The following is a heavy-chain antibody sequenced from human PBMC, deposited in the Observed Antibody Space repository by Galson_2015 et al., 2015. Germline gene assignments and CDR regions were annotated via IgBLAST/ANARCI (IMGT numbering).Heavy chain of an antibody. CDR1: GFTVRNNY. CDR3: AKDYSYSSGWYLDY. Sequence: SLRLSCAASGFTVRNNYMNWVRQALGKGLEWVSVIYSGGSTYYADSVKGRFTVSRDNSENTLFLQMNNLRAEDTAVYYCAKDYSYSSGWYLDYWGQGTLVTVSS. CDR2: IYSGGST. V-gene: IGHV3-53*01. D-gene: IGHD6-19*01. J-gene: IGHJ4*02.